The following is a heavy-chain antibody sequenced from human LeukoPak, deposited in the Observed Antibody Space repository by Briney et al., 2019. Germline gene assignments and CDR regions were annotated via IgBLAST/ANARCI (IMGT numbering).Heavy chain of an antibody. CDR1: GFIFSSYW. J-gene: IGHJ4*02. V-gene: IGHV3-74*01. D-gene: IGHD7-27*01. CDR3: VRDLVYGTGDQGFDY. CDR2: MNSDGSST. Sequence: GGSLRLSCTASGFIFSSYWMHWVRQPPGKGLEWVSRMNSDGSSTNYADSVKGRLTISRDNAKNTLYLQMNGLRVEDTAVYYCVRDLVYGTGDQGFDYWGQGTLVTVSS.